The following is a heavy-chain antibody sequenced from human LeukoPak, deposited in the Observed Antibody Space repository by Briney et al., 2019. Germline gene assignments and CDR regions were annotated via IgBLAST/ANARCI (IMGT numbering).Heavy chain of an antibody. J-gene: IGHJ4*02. CDR2: INHSGST. Sequence: SETLSLTCTVSGGSISSSSYYWGWIRQPPGKGLEWIGEINHSGSTNYNPSLKGRVTISVDTSKNQFSLKLSSVTAADTAVYYCARVIADFWSGYYSDYWGQGTLVTVSS. D-gene: IGHD3-3*01. CDR3: ARVIADFWSGYYSDY. CDR1: GGSISSSSYY. V-gene: IGHV4-39*07.